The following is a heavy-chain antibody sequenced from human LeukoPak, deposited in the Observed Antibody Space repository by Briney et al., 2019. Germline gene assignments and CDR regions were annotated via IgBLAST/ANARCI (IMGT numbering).Heavy chain of an antibody. J-gene: IGHJ3*02. D-gene: IGHD6-13*01. V-gene: IGHV5-51*01. CDR2: IYPGDSDT. CDR1: GYTFSSYW. Sequence: GESLKISCKGSGYTFSSYWIGWVRQMPGKGLEWMGIIYPGDSDTRYSPSLQGQVTISADKSISTAYLQWSSLKASDTAMYYCGSPEHFRSSWADAFEIWGQGTMVTASS. CDR3: GSPEHFRSSWADAFEI.